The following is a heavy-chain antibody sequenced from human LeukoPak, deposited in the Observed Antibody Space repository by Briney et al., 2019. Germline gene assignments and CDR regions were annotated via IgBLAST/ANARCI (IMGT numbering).Heavy chain of an antibody. V-gene: IGHV3-23*01. D-gene: IGHD3-22*01. CDR1: GFTFSSYA. J-gene: IGHJ4*02. CDR3: AKDYYYDSSGYLDY. CDR2: ISGSGGST. Sequence: PGGSLRLSCAASGFTFSSYAMSWVRQAPGKGLEWVSAISGSGGSTYYADSVKGRFTISRDNSKNTLYLQMNSLRAEDTAVYYWAKDYYYDSSGYLDYWGQGTLVTVSS.